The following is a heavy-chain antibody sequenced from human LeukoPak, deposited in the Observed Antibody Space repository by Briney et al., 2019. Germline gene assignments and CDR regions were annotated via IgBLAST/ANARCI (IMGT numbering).Heavy chain of an antibody. Sequence: PGGSLRLSCAVSGFAVSSNYMSWVRQAPGKGLEWVSVIYSGGDTYYADSVKGRFTISRDNSKNTVYLQMNSLGAEDTAVYYCARDGYSNYFDQWGQGTLVTVSS. CDR3: ARDGYSNYFDQ. J-gene: IGHJ4*02. CDR2: IYSGGDT. V-gene: IGHV3-66*01. D-gene: IGHD5-18*01. CDR1: GFAVSSNY.